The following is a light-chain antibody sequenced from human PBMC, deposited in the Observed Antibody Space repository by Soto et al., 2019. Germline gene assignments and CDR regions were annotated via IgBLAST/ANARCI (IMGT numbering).Light chain of an antibody. J-gene: IGLJ2*01. CDR2: ANS. V-gene: IGLV1-40*01. CDR1: SSNIGAGSD. Sequence: QAVVTQPPSVSGAPGQRVTISCTGSSSNIGAGSDVHWYQQLPGTAPKLLIYANSNRPSGVPDRFSGSKSGTSASLAITGLQAEDEADYYCQSYDSSLSGSVFGGGTKLTVL. CDR3: QSYDSSLSGSV.